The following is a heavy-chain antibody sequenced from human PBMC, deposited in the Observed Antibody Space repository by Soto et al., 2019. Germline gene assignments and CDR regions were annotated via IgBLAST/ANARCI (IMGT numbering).Heavy chain of an antibody. J-gene: IGHJ5*02. CDR1: VGSISSYY. CDR2: IYYSGST. D-gene: IGHD3-9*01. CDR3: ALLNYDILTGYPNWFDP. Sequence: QVQLQESGPGLVKPSETLSLTCTVSVGSISSYYWSWIRQPPGKGLEWIGYIYYSGSTNYNPSLKSRVTISVDTSKNQFSLKLSSVTAADTAVYYCALLNYDILTGYPNWFDPWGQGTLVTVSS. V-gene: IGHV4-59*01.